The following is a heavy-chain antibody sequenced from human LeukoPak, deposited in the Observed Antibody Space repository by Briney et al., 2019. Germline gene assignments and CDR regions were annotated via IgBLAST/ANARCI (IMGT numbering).Heavy chain of an antibody. CDR1: GFTFSSYE. V-gene: IGHV3-48*03. CDR2: ISSSGSTI. Sequence: GGSLRLSCAASGFTFSSYEMNWVRQAPGKGLEWVSYISSSGSTIYYADSVKGRFTISRDNAKNSLYLQMNGLRAEDTAVYYCARESGIAAANYWGQGTLVTVSS. D-gene: IGHD6-13*01. J-gene: IGHJ4*02. CDR3: ARESGIAAANY.